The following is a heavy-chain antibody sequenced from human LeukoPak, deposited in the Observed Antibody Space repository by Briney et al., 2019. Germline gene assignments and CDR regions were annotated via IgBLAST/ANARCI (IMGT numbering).Heavy chain of an antibody. V-gene: IGHV1-2*02. CDR1: GFTFTGYY. CDR3: VREGNELLSKNFDY. CDR2: INPHSGGT. D-gene: IGHD2-21*02. J-gene: IGHJ4*02. Sequence: GASVKVSCKASGFTFTGYYIHWVRQAPGQGLEWMGYINPHSGGTNSPQKFQGRVTMTTDTSISAAYMEPSSLISDDTAMYYCVREGNELLSKNFDYWGQGTLVTVSS.